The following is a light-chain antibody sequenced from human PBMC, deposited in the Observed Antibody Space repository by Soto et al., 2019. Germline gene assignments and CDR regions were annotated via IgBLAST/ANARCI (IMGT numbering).Light chain of an antibody. CDR3: QQYGSSPAWT. V-gene: IGKV3-20*01. CDR2: GAS. CDR1: QSVSSSY. Sequence: EIVLTQSPGTLSLSPGERATLSCRASQSVSSSYLAWYQQKPGQAPRLLIYGASSRATGIPDRFSGSGSGTEFSLTISRLEPEDLAVYYCQQYGSSPAWTFGQGTKGEIK. J-gene: IGKJ1*01.